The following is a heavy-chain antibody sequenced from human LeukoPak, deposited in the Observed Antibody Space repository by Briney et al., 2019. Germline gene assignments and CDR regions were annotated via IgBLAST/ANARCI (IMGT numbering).Heavy chain of an antibody. J-gene: IGHJ6*03. CDR3: ARLTKNDSGTYRFGKKKRGYMDV. Sequence: PSETLSLTCAVYGGSFSGYYWSWIRQPPGKGLEWIGEMNHSGSTNYNPSLKSRVTISVDTSKNQFSLKQSSVTAADTAVYYCARLTKNDSGTYRFGKKKRGYMDVWGKGTTVTISS. CDR1: GGSFSGYY. CDR2: MNHSGST. V-gene: IGHV4-34*01. D-gene: IGHD3-10*01.